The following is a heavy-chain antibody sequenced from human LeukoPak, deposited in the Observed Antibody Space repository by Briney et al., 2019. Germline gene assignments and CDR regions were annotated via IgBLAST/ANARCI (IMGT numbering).Heavy chain of an antibody. CDR2: INSDGSLT. J-gene: IGHJ5*02. Sequence: PGGSLRLSCAASGFTFSRYWIHWVRQTPGKGLVWVSRINSDGSLTTYADAVRGRFTITRGNDKNMVYLQMNSLRAGDTAVYYCARGWGGDKSWYAAGFDPWGQGTLVTVSS. CDR1: GFTFSRYW. D-gene: IGHD2-21*02. V-gene: IGHV3-74*01. CDR3: ARGWGGDKSWYAAGFDP.